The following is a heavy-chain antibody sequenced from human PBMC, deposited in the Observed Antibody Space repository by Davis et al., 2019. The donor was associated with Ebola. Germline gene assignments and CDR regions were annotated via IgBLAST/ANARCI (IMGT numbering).Heavy chain of an antibody. CDR3: ARMGIAEAGTTGGFDY. CDR1: GYTFTAYY. CDR2: INPNSGGT. D-gene: IGHD6-19*01. Sequence: ASVQVSCKASGYTFTAYYMHWVRQAPGQGLEWMGRINPNSGGTNYAQKFQGRVTMTRDTSISTAYMELSRLRSDDTAVYYCARMGIAEAGTTGGFDYWGQGTLVTVSS. J-gene: IGHJ4*02. V-gene: IGHV1-2*06.